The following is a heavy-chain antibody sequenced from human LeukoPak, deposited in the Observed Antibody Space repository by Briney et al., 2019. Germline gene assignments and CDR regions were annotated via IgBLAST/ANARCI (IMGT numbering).Heavy chain of an antibody. V-gene: IGHV3-48*03. CDR1: GFTFSSYE. D-gene: IGHD6-13*01. J-gene: IGHJ4*02. CDR2: ISSSGSTI. Sequence: GGSLRLSCAASGFTFSSYEMNWVRQAPGKGLEWVSYISSSGSTIYYADSVKGRYTISRDNAKNSLYLQMNSLRAEDTAVYYCARGAAHYTAAAGTLLGDWGQGTLVTVSS. CDR3: ARGAAHYTAAAGTLLGD.